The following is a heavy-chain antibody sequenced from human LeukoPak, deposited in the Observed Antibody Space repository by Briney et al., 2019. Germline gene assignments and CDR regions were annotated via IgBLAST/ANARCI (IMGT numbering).Heavy chain of an antibody. Sequence: GGSLRLSCAASGFTFDDYAMHWVRQAPGKGLEWVSLISGDGGSTYYADSVKGRFTISRDNSKNSLYLQMNSLRTEDTALYYWAKDGTVMVHFDYWAREPWSPSPQ. CDR1: GFTFDDYA. CDR2: ISGDGGST. D-gene: IGHD5-18*01. CDR3: AKDGTVMVHFDY. V-gene: IGHV3-43*02. J-gene: IGHJ4*02.